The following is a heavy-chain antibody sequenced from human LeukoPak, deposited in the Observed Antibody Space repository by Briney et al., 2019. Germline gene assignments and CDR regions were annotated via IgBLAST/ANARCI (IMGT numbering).Heavy chain of an antibody. CDR1: GLKFRSSG. J-gene: IGHJ4*02. CDR2: IYYDGSNT. V-gene: IGHV3-33*01. CDR3: ARDRSNYVDY. Sequence: PGRSLRLSCVASGLKFRSSGMHWVRQAPGKGLEWVAVIYYDGSNTFYGDSVKGRFSISRDNSKNTVFLQMNSLRAEDTAVYYCARDRSNYVDYWGQGTLVTVSS.